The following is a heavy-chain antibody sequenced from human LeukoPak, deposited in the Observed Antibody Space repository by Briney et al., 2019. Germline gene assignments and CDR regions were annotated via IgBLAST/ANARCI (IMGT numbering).Heavy chain of an antibody. V-gene: IGHV3-30*02. CDR3: AKELERVYYYNMDV. J-gene: IGHJ6*03. CDR2: IRYDGSNK. CDR1: GFTFSSYG. Sequence: GGSLRLSCAASGFTFSSYGMHWVRQAPGKGLEWVAFIRYDGSNKYYADSVKGRFTISRDNSKNTLYLQMNSLRAEDTAVYYCAKELERVYYYNMDVWGNGTTVTVSS. D-gene: IGHD1-1*01.